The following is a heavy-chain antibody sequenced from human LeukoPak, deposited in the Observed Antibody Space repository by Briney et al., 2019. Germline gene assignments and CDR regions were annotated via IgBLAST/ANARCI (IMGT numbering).Heavy chain of an antibody. CDR1: GFTFSNFA. J-gene: IGHJ6*02. CDR2: IRSNGDST. D-gene: IGHD4-17*01. Sequence: GGSLRLSCAASGFTFSNFAMHWVRQAPGKGLEHVSAIRSNGDSTYYTDSVKGRFTISRDNSQKTLYLQMSSLRAEDTGVYYCVKAATVTIHYYYYGMDVWGQGTTVTVSS. V-gene: IGHV3-64D*09. CDR3: VKAATVTIHYYYYGMDV.